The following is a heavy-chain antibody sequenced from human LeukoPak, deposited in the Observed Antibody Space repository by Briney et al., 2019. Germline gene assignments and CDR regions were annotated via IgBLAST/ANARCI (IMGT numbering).Heavy chain of an antibody. J-gene: IGHJ5*02. D-gene: IGHD4-17*01. CDR1: GGSISSSSYY. CDR2: LYYSGST. CDR3: ASSPYGDYAYNWFDP. V-gene: IGHV4-39*07. Sequence: PSETLSLTCTVSGGSISSSSYYWGWIRQPPGKGLEWIGSLYYSGSTYYNPSLKSRVTISVDTSKNQFSLKLSSVTAADTAVYYCASSPYGDYAYNWFDPWGQGTLVTVSS.